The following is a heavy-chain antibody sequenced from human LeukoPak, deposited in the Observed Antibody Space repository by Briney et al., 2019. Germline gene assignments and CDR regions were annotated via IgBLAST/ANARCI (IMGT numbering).Heavy chain of an antibody. CDR3: ARDHEPMGAYYYYMDV. D-gene: IGHD3-10*01. CDR2: INPNSGGT. Sequence: ASVKVSCKASGYTFTGYYMHWVRQAPGQGLEWMGWINPNSGGTNYAQKFQGRVTMTRDTSISTACMELSRLRSDDTAVYYCARDHEPMGAYYYYMDVWGKGTTVTISS. V-gene: IGHV1-2*02. J-gene: IGHJ6*03. CDR1: GYTFTGYY.